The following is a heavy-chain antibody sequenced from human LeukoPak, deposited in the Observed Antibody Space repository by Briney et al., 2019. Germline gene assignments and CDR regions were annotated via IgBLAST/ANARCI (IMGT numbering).Heavy chain of an antibody. V-gene: IGHV3-9*01. Sequence: GGSLRLSCAASGFTFDDYAMHWVRQAPGKGLEWVPGISWNGGSTGYADSVKGRFTISRDNAENSLYLLMNSLRAEDTALYYCAKDMEYYYSTGYFDYWGQGALVTVSS. CDR3: AKDMEYYYSTGYFDY. CDR2: ISWNGGST. CDR1: GFTFDDYA. J-gene: IGHJ4*02. D-gene: IGHD3-10*01.